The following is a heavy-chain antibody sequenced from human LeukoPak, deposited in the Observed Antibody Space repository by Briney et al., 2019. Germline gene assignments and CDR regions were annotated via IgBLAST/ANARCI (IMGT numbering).Heavy chain of an antibody. D-gene: IGHD2-15*01. V-gene: IGHV4-59*01. CDR3: ARGPREDIVVVVAAGHWYFDL. CDR1: GGSISSYY. CDR2: IYYSGST. Sequence: SETLSLTCTVSGGSISSYYWSWIRQPPGKGLEWIGYIYYSGSTNYNPSLKSRVTISVDTSKNQFSLKLSPVTAADTAVYYCARGPREDIVVVVAAGHWYFDLWGRGTLVTVSS. J-gene: IGHJ2*01.